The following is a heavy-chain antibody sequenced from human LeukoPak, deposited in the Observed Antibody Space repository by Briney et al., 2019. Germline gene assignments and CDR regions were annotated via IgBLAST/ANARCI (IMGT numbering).Heavy chain of an antibody. CDR3: ARGGGGNSDFVTSYTGASLSFDY. J-gene: IGHJ4*02. Sequence: GSLRLSCAASGFTFSSYSMNWVRQAPGKGLEWVSAISGSGGSTYYADSVKGRFTISRDNSKNTLYLQMNSLGAEDTAVYYCARGGGGNSDFVTSYTGASLSFDYWGQGALVTVSS. D-gene: IGHD4-23*01. CDR2: ISGSGGST. V-gene: IGHV3-23*01. CDR1: GFTFSSYS.